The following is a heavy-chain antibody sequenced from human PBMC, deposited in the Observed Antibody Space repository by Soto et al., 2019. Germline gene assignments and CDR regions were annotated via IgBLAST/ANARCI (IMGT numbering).Heavy chain of an antibody. CDR3: ARESGGSLFGSHYDD. CDR1: GGSISRGDHY. CDR2: ITYIGRT. Sequence: QVQLQESGPGLVKSSQTLSLTCTVSGGSISRGDHYWTCIRQQPGKGLEWIGYITYIGRTYYNSSLKRRVTISVATSKNQFSLKLRSVTAADTAVYYCARESGGSLFGSHYDDWGKGTLVTVSS. V-gene: IGHV4-31*03. D-gene: IGHD1-26*01. J-gene: IGHJ4*02.